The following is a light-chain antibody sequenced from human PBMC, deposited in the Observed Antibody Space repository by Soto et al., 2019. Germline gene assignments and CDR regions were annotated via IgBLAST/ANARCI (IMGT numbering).Light chain of an antibody. Sequence: EIVMTQSPGTLSVSPVERVTLSFRASHIVTSDLAWYQHKPGQTPRLLIHGASNRATGIPVRFSGAGSGTEFTLTISSLQSEDIGVYYCQQYNKWPQTFGQGTRLEIK. CDR2: GAS. J-gene: IGKJ5*01. CDR1: HIVTSD. V-gene: IGKV3-15*01. CDR3: QQYNKWPQT.